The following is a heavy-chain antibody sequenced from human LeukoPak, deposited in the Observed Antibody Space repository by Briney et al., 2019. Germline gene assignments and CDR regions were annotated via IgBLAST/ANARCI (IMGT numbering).Heavy chain of an antibody. D-gene: IGHD6-13*01. CDR2: INPSGGST. CDR1: GYTFTSYY. Sequence: ASVTVSFTASGYTFTSYYMHWVRQAPGQGLEWMGIINPSGGSTSYAQKFQGRVTMTRDTSTSTVYMELSSLRSEDTAVYYCARGSSSWYSEGYFQHWGQGTLVTVSS. CDR3: ARGSSSWYSEGYFQH. J-gene: IGHJ1*01. V-gene: IGHV1-46*01.